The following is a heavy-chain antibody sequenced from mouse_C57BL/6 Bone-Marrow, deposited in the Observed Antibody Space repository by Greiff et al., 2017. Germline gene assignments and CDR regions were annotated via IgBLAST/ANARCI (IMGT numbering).Heavy chain of an antibody. D-gene: IGHD2-3*01. V-gene: IGHV6-6*01. Sequence: EVQLQESGGGLVQPGGSMKLSCAASGFTFSDAWMDWVRQSPEKGLEWVAEIRNKANNHATYYAESVKGRFTISRDDSKSSVYLQMNSLRAEDTGIYYCTGDGYYDYAMDYWGQGTSVTVSS. CDR2: IRNKANNHAT. CDR1: GFTFSDAW. J-gene: IGHJ4*01. CDR3: TGDGYYDYAMDY.